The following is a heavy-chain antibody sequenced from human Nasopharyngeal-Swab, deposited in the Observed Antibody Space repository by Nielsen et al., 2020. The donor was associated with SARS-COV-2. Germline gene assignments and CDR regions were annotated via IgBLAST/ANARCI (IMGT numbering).Heavy chain of an antibody. D-gene: IGHD3-3*01. Sequence: GGSLRLSCAASGFIFSSYGMHWVRQAPGKGLEWVAVISYDGINKYNADSVKGRFTISRDNSKDTLYLQMNSLRAEDTAAYYCAKEGPGMFGVVGLDVWGQGTTVTVSS. CDR1: GFIFSSYG. CDR3: AKEGPGMFGVVGLDV. V-gene: IGHV3-30*18. CDR2: ISYDGINK. J-gene: IGHJ6*02.